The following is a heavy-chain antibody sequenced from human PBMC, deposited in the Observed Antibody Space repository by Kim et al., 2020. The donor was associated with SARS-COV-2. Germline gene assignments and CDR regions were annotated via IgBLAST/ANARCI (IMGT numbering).Heavy chain of an antibody. V-gene: IGHV4-59*01. CDR1: GGSISSYY. D-gene: IGHD3-10*01. CDR3: AREDYYGSGSYGAFDI. CDR2: IYYSGST. J-gene: IGHJ3*02. Sequence: SETLSLTCTVSGGSISSYYWSWIRQPPGKGLEWIGYIYYSGSTNYNPSLKSRVTISVDTSKNQFSLKLSSVTAADTAVYYCAREDYYGSGSYGAFDIWGQGTMVTVSS.